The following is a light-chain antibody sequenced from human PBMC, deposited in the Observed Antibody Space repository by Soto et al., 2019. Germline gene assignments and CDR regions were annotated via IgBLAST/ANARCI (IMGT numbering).Light chain of an antibody. CDR3: KQRSKWPRT. J-gene: IGKJ3*01. CDR1: QSLSNY. Sequence: EIVLTQSPATLSFSPGERATLSCRASQSLSNYLAWYQQKPGQAPRLLIYDASNRATGIPARFSGSGSGTDFTLTISSLEPEDSAVYYCKQRSKWPRTFGPGNKVDIX. V-gene: IGKV3-11*01. CDR2: DAS.